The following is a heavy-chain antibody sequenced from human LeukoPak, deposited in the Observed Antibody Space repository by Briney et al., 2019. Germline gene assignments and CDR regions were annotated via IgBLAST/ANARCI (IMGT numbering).Heavy chain of an antibody. CDR2: IYYSGST. D-gene: IGHD1-1*01. CDR3: ARPVPSRLGWFDP. CDR1: GGSISSSSYY. Sequence: SETLSLTCTVSGGSISSSSYYWGWIRQPPGKGLEWIGSIYYSGSTYYNPSLKSRVTISVDTSKNQFSLKLSSVTAADTAVYYCARPVPSRLGWFDPWGQGTLVTVSS. V-gene: IGHV4-39*07. J-gene: IGHJ5*02.